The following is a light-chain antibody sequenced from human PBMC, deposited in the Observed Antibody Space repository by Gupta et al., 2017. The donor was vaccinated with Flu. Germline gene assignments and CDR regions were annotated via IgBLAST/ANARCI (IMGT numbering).Light chain of an antibody. J-gene: IGKJ5*01. CDR2: SAS. Sequence: PSSLSASVGDRGTIACRASQGITTYLSWYQQKPGKAPKLLIYSASSLQSGVPSRFSGSGSGTDFTLTISTVQPEDFATYYCQQSENTPNTFGQGTPVEI. CDR3: QQSENTPNT. V-gene: IGKV1-39*01. CDR1: QGITTY.